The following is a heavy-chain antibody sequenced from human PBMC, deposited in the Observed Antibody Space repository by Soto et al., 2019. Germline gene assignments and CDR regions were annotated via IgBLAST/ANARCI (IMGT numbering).Heavy chain of an antibody. Sequence: QVQLQQWGAGLLKPSETLSLTCAVYGGSVSSGSYYWSWIRQPPGKGLEWIGEMSHSGGTHFNPSLKSRVTISVDTSKIQFSLTMSFVTAADTALYYCARVERGTATTVVDAFDIWGPGTMVTVSS. V-gene: IGHV4-34*01. J-gene: IGHJ3*02. D-gene: IGHD1-1*01. CDR1: GGSVSSGSYY. CDR2: MSHSGGT. CDR3: ARVERGTATTVVDAFDI.